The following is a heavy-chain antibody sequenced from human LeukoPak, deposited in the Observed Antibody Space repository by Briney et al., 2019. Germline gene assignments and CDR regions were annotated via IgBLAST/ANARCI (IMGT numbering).Heavy chain of an antibody. CDR1: GFTFSSYA. Sequence: GRSLRLSCAASGFTFSSYAMHWVRQAPGKGLEWVANIKQDGSEKYYVDSVKGRFTISRDNAKNSVYLQMDSLRAEDTAVYYCARGGPKGALDTWGQGTMVTVSS. CDR2: IKQDGSEK. D-gene: IGHD3/OR15-3a*01. CDR3: ARGGPKGALDT. J-gene: IGHJ3*02. V-gene: IGHV3-7*01.